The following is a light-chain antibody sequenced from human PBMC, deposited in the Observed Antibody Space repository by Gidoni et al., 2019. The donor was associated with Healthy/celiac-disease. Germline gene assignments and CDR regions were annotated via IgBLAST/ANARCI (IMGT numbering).Light chain of an antibody. Sequence: EIVLTQSPATLSLSPGERATLSCRASQIVSSYLAWYQQKPGQAHRLLIYDASNRATGIPARFSGSGSGKDFTLTISSLEPEDFAVYYCQQRSNWPHTFGGGTKVEIK. CDR2: DAS. CDR1: QIVSSY. J-gene: IGKJ4*01. V-gene: IGKV3-11*01. CDR3: QQRSNWPHT.